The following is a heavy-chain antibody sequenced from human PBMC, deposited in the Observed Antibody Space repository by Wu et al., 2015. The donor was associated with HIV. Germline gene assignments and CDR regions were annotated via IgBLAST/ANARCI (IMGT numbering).Heavy chain of an antibody. D-gene: IGHD3-22*01. CDR3: ARAWATSITMREGFDP. CDR1: GYTFTNYY. Sequence: QVQLVQSGAEVKKPGASVKVSCKASGYTFTNYYMHWVRQAPGQGLEWMGRINPDGGSTTFAQKFQGRVTMTRDTSISTAYMELSRLRSDDTAVYYCARAWATSITMREGFDPWGQGTLVTVSS. V-gene: IGHV1-2*02. CDR2: INPDGGST. J-gene: IGHJ5*02.